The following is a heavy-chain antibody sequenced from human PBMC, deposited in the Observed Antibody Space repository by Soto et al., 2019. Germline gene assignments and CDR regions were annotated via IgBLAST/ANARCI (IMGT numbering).Heavy chain of an antibody. Sequence: QITLKESGTTLVKPTQTLTLTCTFSGFSLSTDGVGVAWIRQPPGKALEWLALIYWNDDTRYSPSLKSRLAITKDTSKNQVVLTMTNMDPVDTATYYCAHNRNAYSRFDYWGQGILVTVSS. D-gene: IGHD4-4*01. CDR1: GFSLSTDGVG. V-gene: IGHV2-5*01. CDR3: AHNRNAYSRFDY. J-gene: IGHJ4*02. CDR2: IYWNDDT.